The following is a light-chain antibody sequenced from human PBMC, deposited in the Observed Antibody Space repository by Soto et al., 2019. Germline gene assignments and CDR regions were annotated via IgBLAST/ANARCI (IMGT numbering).Light chain of an antibody. CDR3: QQFGSSPRP. CDR2: GAS. V-gene: IGKV3-20*01. J-gene: IGKJ5*01. Sequence: EIVMMQSPATLSVSPGETCTLSCWASQLLMSNIAWYQNKPGQAPRLLFNGASSRATGSPDRISGSGSGIEFTLTISGLEPEDFAVYYCQQFGSSPRPFGQGTRLEI. CDR1: QLLMSN.